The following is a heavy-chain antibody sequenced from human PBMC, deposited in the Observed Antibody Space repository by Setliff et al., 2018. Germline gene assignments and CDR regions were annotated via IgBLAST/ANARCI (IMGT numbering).Heavy chain of an antibody. J-gene: IGHJ4*02. CDR3: ALGVLNYFDY. CDR2: FNPSDGRA. V-gene: IGHV1-46*01. Sequence: ASVKVSCKSSGHTFVTYYIQWVRQLPDQGLEWLGIFNPSDGRAKYAQKFQGRVTMTMDTSAKTMYMELNNLTFEDTAIYYCALGVLNYFDYWGQGALVTVSS. D-gene: IGHD6-13*01. CDR1: GHTFVTYY.